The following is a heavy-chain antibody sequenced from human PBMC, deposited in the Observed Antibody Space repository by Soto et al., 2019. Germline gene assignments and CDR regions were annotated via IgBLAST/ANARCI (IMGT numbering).Heavy chain of an antibody. D-gene: IGHD3-16*01. V-gene: IGHV4-59*08. CDR2: IYYSGST. CDR1: GGSISSYY. J-gene: IGHJ5*02. CDR3: ARLGAQEIDP. Sequence: QVQLQESGPGLVKPSETLSLTCTVSGGSISSYYWNWIRQPPGKGLEWIGYIYYSGSTYYNPSLKSRVTISVDTSRNQFSLKLSSVTAADTAVYYCARLGAQEIDPWGQGTLVTAS.